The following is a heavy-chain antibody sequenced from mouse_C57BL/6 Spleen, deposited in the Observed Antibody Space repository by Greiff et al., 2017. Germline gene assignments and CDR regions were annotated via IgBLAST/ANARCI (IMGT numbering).Heavy chain of an antibody. J-gene: IGHJ2*01. D-gene: IGHD1-1*01. V-gene: IGHV3-6*01. CDR2: ISYDGSN. Sequence: EVQRVESGPGLVKPSQSLSLTCSVTGYSITSGYYWNWIRQFPGNKLEWMGYISYDGSNNYNPSLKNRISITRDTSKNQFFLKLNSVTTEDTATYYCARGGYGSSYVNYWGQGTTLTVSS. CDR1: GYSITSGYY. CDR3: ARGGYGSSYVNY.